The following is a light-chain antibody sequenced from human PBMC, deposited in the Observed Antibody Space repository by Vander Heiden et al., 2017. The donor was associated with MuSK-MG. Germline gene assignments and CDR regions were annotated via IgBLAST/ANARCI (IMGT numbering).Light chain of an antibody. J-gene: IGKJ4*01. CDR1: QSITTY. CDR3: QHWYGHSPSHT. CDR2: AAS. Sequence: DIQMTQSPSSLSASVGDRVSITCRASQSITTYLNWYQQKPGKAPQLLIYAASTLQTGVPSRFSGDGYGTEFTLTINSRQPEDVATYYCQHWYGHSPSHTFGGGTKVEI. V-gene: IGKV1-39*01.